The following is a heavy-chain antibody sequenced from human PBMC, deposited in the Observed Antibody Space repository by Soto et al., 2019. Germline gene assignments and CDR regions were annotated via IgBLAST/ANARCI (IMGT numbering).Heavy chain of an antibody. Sequence: EVQLVESGGGLVQPGGSLRLSCAASGFTFSSYWMSWVRQAPGKGLEWVANIKQDGSEKYYVDSVKGRFTISRDKAKNSLYLQMNSLRAEDTAVYYCARDLLFLWFRASPAIDYWGQGTLVTVSS. CDR3: ARDLLFLWFRASPAIDY. J-gene: IGHJ4*02. CDR1: GFTFSSYW. D-gene: IGHD3-10*01. CDR2: IKQDGSEK. V-gene: IGHV3-7*01.